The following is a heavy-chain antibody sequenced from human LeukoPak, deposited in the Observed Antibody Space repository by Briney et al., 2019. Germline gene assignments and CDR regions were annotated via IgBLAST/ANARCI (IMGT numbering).Heavy chain of an antibody. CDR1: GFTFSSYA. CDR2: ISGSGGST. D-gene: IGHD1-26*01. V-gene: IGHV3-23*01. J-gene: IGHJ4*02. Sequence: HPGGSLRPSCAASGFTFSSYAMSWVRQAPGKGLEWVSAISGSGGSTYYADSVKGRFTISRDNSKNTLYLQMNSLRAEDTAVYYCAKDDLVGGTPYYFDYWGQGTLVTVSS. CDR3: AKDDLVGGTPYYFDY.